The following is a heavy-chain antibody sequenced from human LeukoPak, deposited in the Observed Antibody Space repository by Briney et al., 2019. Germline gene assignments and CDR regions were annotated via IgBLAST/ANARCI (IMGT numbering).Heavy chain of an antibody. CDR1: GGSFSGYY. CDR2: INHSGST. J-gene: IGHJ6*03. V-gene: IGHV4-34*01. D-gene: IGHD2-2*01. CDR3: ARLPAANRYMHV. Sequence: SETLSLTYAVYGGSFSGYYWSWSRQPPGKGLEWIGEINHSGSTNYNPSLKSRVTISVDTSKNQFSLKLSSVTAADTAVYYCARLPAANRYMHVWGKGTTVTVSS.